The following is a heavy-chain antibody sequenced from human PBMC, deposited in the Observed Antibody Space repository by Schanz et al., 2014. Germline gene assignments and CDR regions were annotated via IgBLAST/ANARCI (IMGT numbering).Heavy chain of an antibody. CDR3: AKKVPAYNPFDS. CDR2: ISGTGGDDT. J-gene: IGHJ4*02. Sequence: EVQLLESGGGLVQPGGSLRLSCAASGFSFGTYAMSWVRQAPGKGLLWVSSISGTGGDDTYYADSVKGRFTISRDNSKNTLYLQMNSLRAEDTAVYVCAKKVPAYNPFDSWGQGTLVTVSS. CDR1: GFSFGTYA. D-gene: IGHD1-1*01. V-gene: IGHV3-23*01.